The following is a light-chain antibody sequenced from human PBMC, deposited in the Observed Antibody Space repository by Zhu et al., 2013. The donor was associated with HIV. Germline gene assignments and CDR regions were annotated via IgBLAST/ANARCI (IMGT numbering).Light chain of an antibody. CDR1: QSIGSY. V-gene: IGKV3-15*01. J-gene: IGKJ3*01. CDR3: QQYSNWPQVT. CDR2: GAS. Sequence: EIVLTQSPGTLSLSPGERVTLSCRASQSIGSYLAWYQQRPGQAHRLLIYGASTRATGIPARFSGSGSGAEFTLTISSLQSEDFAVYSCQQYSNWPQVTFGPGTKVEIK.